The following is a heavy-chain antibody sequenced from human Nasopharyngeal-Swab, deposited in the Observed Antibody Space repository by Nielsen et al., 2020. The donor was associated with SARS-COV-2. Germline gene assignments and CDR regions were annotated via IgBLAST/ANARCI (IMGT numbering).Heavy chain of an antibody. Sequence: ASVKVSCKASVYTFTSYAMHWVRQAPGQRLEWMGWINAGNGNTKYSQKFQGRVTITRDTSASTAYMELSSLRSEDTAVYYCARSYTAMALFDYWGQGTLVTVSS. J-gene: IGHJ4*02. CDR2: INAGNGNT. CDR1: VYTFTSYA. V-gene: IGHV1-3*01. D-gene: IGHD5-18*01. CDR3: ARSYTAMALFDY.